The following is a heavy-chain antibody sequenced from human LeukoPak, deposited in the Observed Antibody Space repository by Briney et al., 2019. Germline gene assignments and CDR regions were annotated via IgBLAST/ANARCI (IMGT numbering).Heavy chain of an antibody. V-gene: IGHV5-51*01. Sequence: GEALNLSCKGCGYKFTSYRIGWVRPMPGKGLEWMGIIYPGDSDTRYSPSFQGQVTISADKSISTAHRQWSSLKASDTAMYSCARHQSPLRFSRKAFGYWGQGALVTVSS. J-gene: IGHJ4*02. D-gene: IGHD3-3*01. CDR1: GYKFTSYR. CDR3: ARHQSPLRFSRKAFGY. CDR2: IYPGDSDT.